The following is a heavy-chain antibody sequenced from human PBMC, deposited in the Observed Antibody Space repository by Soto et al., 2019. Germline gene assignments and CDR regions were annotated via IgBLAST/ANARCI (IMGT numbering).Heavy chain of an antibody. Sequence: ASVKVSCKASGYTFTSYGISWVRQAPGQGLEWMGWISAYNGNTNYAQKLQGRVTMTTDTSTSTAYMELRSLRSDDTAVYYCAREMAGGIAARKPYYYYGMDVWGQGTTATVSS. D-gene: IGHD6-6*01. CDR2: ISAYNGNT. CDR3: AREMAGGIAARKPYYYYGMDV. V-gene: IGHV1-18*04. J-gene: IGHJ6*02. CDR1: GYTFTSYG.